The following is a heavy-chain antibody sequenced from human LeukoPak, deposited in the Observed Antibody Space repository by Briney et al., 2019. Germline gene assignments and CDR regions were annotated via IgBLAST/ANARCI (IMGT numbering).Heavy chain of an antibody. V-gene: IGHV3-33*01. CDR3: ARDAPSTPTGALGA. Sequence: GRSLRLSCAASGFTFSSYGMHWVRQAPGKGLEWVAVIWYDGSNKYYADSVKGRFTISRDNSKNTLYLQMNSLRAEDTAVYYCARDAPSTPTGALGAWGQGTLVTVSS. CDR2: IWYDGSNK. J-gene: IGHJ5*02. D-gene: IGHD2-15*01. CDR1: GFTFSSYG.